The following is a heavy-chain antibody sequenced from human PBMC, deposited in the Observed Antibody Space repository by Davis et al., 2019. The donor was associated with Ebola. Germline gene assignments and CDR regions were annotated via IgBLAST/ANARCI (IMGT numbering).Heavy chain of an antibody. CDR2: MSPNSGNT. V-gene: IGHV1-8*01. Sequence: ASVKVSCKASGYTFSSYDIIWVRQATGQGLECVGWMSPNSGNTGYAQKFQGRVTMTTNTSISTAYMELRSLRSEDTAVYYCARGQARRYYYETSGYSSYWGQGTLVTVSS. D-gene: IGHD3-22*01. J-gene: IGHJ4*02. CDR1: GYTFSSYD. CDR3: ARGQARRYYYETSGYSSY.